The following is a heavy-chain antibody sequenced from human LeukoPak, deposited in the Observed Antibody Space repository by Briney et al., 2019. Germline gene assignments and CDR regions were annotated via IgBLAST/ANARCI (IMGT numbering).Heavy chain of an antibody. Sequence: GGSLRLSCAASGFTLSSYGMSWVRQAPGEGLEWVSAISDSGGSTYYTDSVKGRFTISRDKSKNTLYLQMNSLRAEDTAVYYCASILLWYVYDYWGQGTLVTVSS. CDR3: ASILLWYVYDY. V-gene: IGHV3-23*01. CDR2: ISDSGGST. J-gene: IGHJ4*02. CDR1: GFTLSSYG. D-gene: IGHD3-10*01.